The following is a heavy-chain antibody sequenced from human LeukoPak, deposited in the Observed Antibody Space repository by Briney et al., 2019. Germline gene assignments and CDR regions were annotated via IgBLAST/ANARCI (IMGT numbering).Heavy chain of an antibody. V-gene: IGHV1-69*13. CDR2: IIPIFGTA. D-gene: IGHD4-17*01. CDR3: ARDSYGDYAPPDY. Sequence: ASVKVSCKASGGSFSSYAISWVGQAPGQGLEWMGGIIPIFGTANYAQKFQGRVTITADESTSTAYMELSSLRSEDTAVYYCARDSYGDYAPPDYWGQGTLVTVSS. CDR1: GGSFSSYA. J-gene: IGHJ4*02.